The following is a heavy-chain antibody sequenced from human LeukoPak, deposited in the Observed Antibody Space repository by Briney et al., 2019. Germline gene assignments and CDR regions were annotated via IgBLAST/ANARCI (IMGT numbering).Heavy chain of an antibody. D-gene: IGHD6-13*01. J-gene: IGHJ4*02. CDR2: INHTGRT. CDR3: ARGSSTAYV. V-gene: IGHV4-34*01. Sequence: TSETLSLTCAVYNGSFSGYYWSWIRQSPGKGLEWIGEINHTGRTNYNPALKSRVIISVDTFKNQFSLKLKSVTAADTAIYFCARGSSTAYVWGQGTLVAVSS. CDR1: NGSFSGYY.